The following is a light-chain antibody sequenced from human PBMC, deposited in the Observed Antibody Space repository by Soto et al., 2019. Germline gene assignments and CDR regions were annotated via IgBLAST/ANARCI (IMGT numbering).Light chain of an antibody. CDR2: DAS. Sequence: EIVLTQSPGTLSLSPGERATLSCRASQSVSSTYLAWYQQKPGQAPSLLIYDASSRATGIPDRFSGSGSGTDFTLTISRLEPENFAVYYCQQYGSSLYTFGQGPKLEIK. CDR3: QQYGSSLYT. V-gene: IGKV3-20*01. J-gene: IGKJ2*01. CDR1: QSVSSTY.